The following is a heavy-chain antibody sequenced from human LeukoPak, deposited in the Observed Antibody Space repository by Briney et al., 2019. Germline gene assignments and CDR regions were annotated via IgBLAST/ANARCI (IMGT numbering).Heavy chain of an antibody. CDR1: GGTFSSYA. CDR2: IIPIFGTA. CDR3: AQAAAGSIPFDY. J-gene: IGHJ4*02. D-gene: IGHD6-13*01. V-gene: IGHV1-69*13. Sequence: GASVKVSCKASGGTFSSYAISWVRQAPGQGLEWMGGIIPIFGTANYAQKFQGRVTITADESRSTAYMELSSLRSEDTAVYYCAQAAAGSIPFDYWGQGTLVTVSS.